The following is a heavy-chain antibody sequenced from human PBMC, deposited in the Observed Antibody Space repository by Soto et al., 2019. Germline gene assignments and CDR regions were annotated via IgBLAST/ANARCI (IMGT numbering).Heavy chain of an antibody. V-gene: IGHV3-33*01. J-gene: IGHJ1*01. Sequence: QVQLVESGGGVVLPGTSLRLSCVASGFTFNHYAMHWVRQAPGKGLEWVAIIWYDGSNRYHADSVKGRFTISRDNGNNIAYLQMNSLRDEDTAVYYCARGGVSARPDIWGQGTPVIVSS. CDR1: GFTFNHYA. CDR2: IWYDGSNR. D-gene: IGHD6-6*01. CDR3: ARGGVSARPDI.